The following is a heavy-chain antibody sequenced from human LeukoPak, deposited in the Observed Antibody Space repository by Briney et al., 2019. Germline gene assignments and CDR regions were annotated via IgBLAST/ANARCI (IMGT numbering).Heavy chain of an antibody. CDR2: IRSKTNSYAT. V-gene: IGHV3-73*01. CDR3: TRLPLDYGDAFDI. D-gene: IGHD4-17*01. Sequence: LTGGSLRLSCAASGFTFSSYEMNWVRQASGRGLEWVGRIRSKTNSYATAYAASVKGRFTISRDDSKNTAYLQMNSLKTEDTAVYYCTRLPLDYGDAFDIWGQGTMVTVSS. CDR1: GFTFSSYE. J-gene: IGHJ3*02.